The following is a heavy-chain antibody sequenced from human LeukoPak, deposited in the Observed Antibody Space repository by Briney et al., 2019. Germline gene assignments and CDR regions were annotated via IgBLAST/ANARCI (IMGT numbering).Heavy chain of an antibody. CDR2: IRCDGSNK. J-gene: IGHJ6*03. CDR3: AKVPAGGVVVPAAIGYYYYYMDV. V-gene: IGHV3-30*02. Sequence: PGGSLRRSCAASGFTFSSYGMHWVRQAPGKGLEWVAFIRCDGSNKYYADSVKGRFTVSRDNSKNTLYLEMNSRRAEDTAVYYCAKVPAGGVVVPAAIGYYYYYMDVWGKGTTVTVSS. CDR1: GFTFSSYG. D-gene: IGHD2-2*01.